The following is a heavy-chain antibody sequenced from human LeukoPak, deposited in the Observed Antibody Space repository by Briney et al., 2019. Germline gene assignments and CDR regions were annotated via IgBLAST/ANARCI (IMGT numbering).Heavy chain of an antibody. D-gene: IGHD2-2*01. Sequence: ASVKVSCKASGYTFTSYGISWVRQAPGQGLEWMGWISAYNGNTNYAQKLQGRVTMTRDTSTSTVYMELSSLRSEDTAVYYCARDGRGSSTSFLDYWGQGTLVTVSS. CDR3: ARDGRGSSTSFLDY. V-gene: IGHV1-18*01. J-gene: IGHJ4*02. CDR1: GYTFTSYG. CDR2: ISAYNGNT.